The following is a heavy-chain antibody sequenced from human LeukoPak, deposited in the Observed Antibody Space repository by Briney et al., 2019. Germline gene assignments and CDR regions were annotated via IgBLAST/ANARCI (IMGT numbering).Heavy chain of an antibody. V-gene: IGHV3-30*18. CDR3: AKDAGYYDSSGYYYYFDY. J-gene: IGHJ4*02. CDR1: GITFSSYG. CDR2: ISYDGSNK. D-gene: IGHD3-22*01. Sequence: GGSLRLSCAASGITFSSYGMHWVRQAPGKGLEWVAVISYDGSNKYYADSVKGRFTISRDNSKNTLYLQMNSLRAEDTAVYYCAKDAGYYDSSGYYYYFDYWGQGTLVTVSS.